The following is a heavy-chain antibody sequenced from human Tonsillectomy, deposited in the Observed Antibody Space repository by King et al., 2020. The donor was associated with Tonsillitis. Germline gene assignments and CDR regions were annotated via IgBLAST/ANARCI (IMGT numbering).Heavy chain of an antibody. J-gene: IGHJ4*02. CDR1: GGTFSSFA. CDR3: ARHTSGWYYFDY. V-gene: IGHV1-69*01. D-gene: IGHD6-19*01. CDR2: IVPIFDTL. Sequence: VQLVEFAAEVKKPGSSVKVSCKASGGTFSSFAVSWVRQAPGQGLEWMGGIVPIFDTLHYAQKFQGRVTIFADESTTTAYMELRSLTSEDTAVYYCARHTSGWYYFDYWGQGTLVTVSS.